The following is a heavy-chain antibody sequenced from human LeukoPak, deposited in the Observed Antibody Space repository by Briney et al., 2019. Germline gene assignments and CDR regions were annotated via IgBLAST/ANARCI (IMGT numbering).Heavy chain of an antibody. D-gene: IGHD3-22*01. CDR2: VYYSGST. CDR3: ATRGGNYYDSSGYFDY. CDR1: GGSVSSGSYY. V-gene: IGHV4-61*01. J-gene: IGHJ4*02. Sequence: SETLSLTCTVSGGSVSSGSYYWSWIRQPPGKGLEWIGYVYYSGSTNYNPSLKSRVTISIDTSKNQFSLELNSVTAADTAVYYCATRGGNYYDSSGYFDYWARGTLVTVSS.